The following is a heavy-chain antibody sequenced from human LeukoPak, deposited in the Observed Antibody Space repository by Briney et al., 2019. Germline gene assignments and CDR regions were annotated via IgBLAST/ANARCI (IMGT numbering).Heavy chain of an antibody. CDR3: ARERGGLGAAAGPHDAFDI. J-gene: IGHJ3*02. D-gene: IGHD6-13*01. CDR2: INQDESEK. V-gene: IGHV3-7*01. Sequence: GGSLRLSCAASGFTFSSYWMTWVRQAPGKGLEWVANINQDESEKYYVDSVKGRFTISRDNAKNSLYLQMNSLRAEDTAVYYCARERGGLGAAAGPHDAFDIWGQGTMVTVSS. CDR1: GFTFSSYW.